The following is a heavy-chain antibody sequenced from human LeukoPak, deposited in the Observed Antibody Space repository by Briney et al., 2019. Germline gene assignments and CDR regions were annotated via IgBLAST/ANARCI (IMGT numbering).Heavy chain of an antibody. CDR1: GYTFTGYY. D-gene: IGHD3-22*01. J-gene: IGHJ4*02. V-gene: IGHV1-2*06. CDR2: INPNSGGT. Sequence: GASVKVSCKASGYTFTGYYMHWVRQAPGQGLEWMGRINPNSGGTNYAQKFQGRVTMTSDTSISTAYMELSRLRSDDTAVYYCARDSYYYDSSGYYWGQGTLVTVSS. CDR3: ARDSYYYDSSGYY.